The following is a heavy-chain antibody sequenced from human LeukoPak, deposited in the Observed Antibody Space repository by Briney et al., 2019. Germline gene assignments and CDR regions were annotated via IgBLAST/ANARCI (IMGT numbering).Heavy chain of an antibody. V-gene: IGHV4-59*01. CDR3: ARSRDSSGYRNNWFDP. D-gene: IGHD3-22*01. CDR2: IYSWGST. Sequence: SETLSLTCTVSDDSISSYYWSGIRQPPGKGLEWIGYIYSWGSTNYNPSLESRVTMSVDTSKNQFSLKLNSVTAADTAAYYCARSRDSSGYRNNWFDPWGQGTLVTVSS. CDR1: DDSISSYY. J-gene: IGHJ5*02.